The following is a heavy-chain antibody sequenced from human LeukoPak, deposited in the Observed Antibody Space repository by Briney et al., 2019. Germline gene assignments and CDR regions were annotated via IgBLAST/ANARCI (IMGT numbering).Heavy chain of an antibody. CDR2: ISSSGSTI. D-gene: IGHD3-22*01. CDR1: GFTFSDYY. J-gene: IGHJ4*02. CDR3: ARDLFYYDSSGIADY. V-gene: IGHV3-11*01. Sequence: GSLRLSCAASGFTFSDYYMSWIRQAPGKGLEWVSYISSSGSTIYYADSVKGRFTISRDNAKNSLYLQMNSLRAEDTAVYYCARDLFYYDSSGIADYWGQGTLVTVSS.